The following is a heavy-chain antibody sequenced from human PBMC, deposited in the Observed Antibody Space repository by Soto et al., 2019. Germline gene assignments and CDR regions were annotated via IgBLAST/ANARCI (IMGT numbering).Heavy chain of an antibody. V-gene: IGHV3-48*01. Sequence: EVQLVESGGGLVQPGGSLRLSCATSGFTFSAYSMNLVRQAPGKGLEGVAYISSGSTSIYYADSVKGRFTISRDNARNSLLLQMHSMSAEDTAVHFCTSGDHTTRLLSQPWGQRTLVSVSS. CDR2: ISSGSTSI. J-gene: IGHJ5*02. CDR1: GFTFSAYS. CDR3: TSGDHTTRLLSQP. D-gene: IGHD3-3*01.